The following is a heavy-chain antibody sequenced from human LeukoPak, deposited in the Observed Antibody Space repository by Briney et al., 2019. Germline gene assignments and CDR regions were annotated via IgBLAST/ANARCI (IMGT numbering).Heavy chain of an antibody. V-gene: IGHV3-30-3*01. D-gene: IGHD3-22*01. CDR1: GFTFSSYA. J-gene: IGHJ3*02. CDR3: ARDLRITMIVVVITRGSFDI. Sequence: PGGSLRLSCAASGFTFSSYAMHWVRQAPGKGLEWVAVISYDGSNKYYADSVKGRFTISRDNSKNTLYLQMNSLRAEDTAVYYCARDLRITMIVVVITRGSFDIWGQGTMVTVSS. CDR2: ISYDGSNK.